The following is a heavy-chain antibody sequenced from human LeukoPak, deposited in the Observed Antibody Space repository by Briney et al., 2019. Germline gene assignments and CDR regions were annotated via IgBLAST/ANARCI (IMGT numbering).Heavy chain of an antibody. CDR1: GGSISRGTFY. J-gene: IGHJ4*02. D-gene: IGHD3-3*01. CDR3: ARSDYDFWSGYQFDY. V-gene: IGHV4-39*07. Sequence: PSETLSLTCNVSGGSISRGTFYWGWIRQPPGKELEWIGSIYYSGTTYYNPSLKSRVTISVDTSKNQFSLKLSSVTAADTAVYYCARSDYDFWSGYQFDYWGQGTLVTVSS. CDR2: IYYSGTT.